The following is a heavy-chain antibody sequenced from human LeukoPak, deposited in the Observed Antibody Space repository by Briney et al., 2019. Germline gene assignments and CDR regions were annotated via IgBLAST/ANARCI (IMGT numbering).Heavy chain of an antibody. CDR2: IYYSGST. J-gene: IGHJ5*02. CDR1: GGSISSYY. D-gene: IGHD6-13*01. V-gene: IGHV4-59*12. Sequence: SETLSLTCTVSGGSISSYYWSWIRQPPGKGLEWIGYIYYSGSTNYNPSLKSRVTMSVDTSKNQFSLKLSSVTAADTAVYYCAREYSSSWYGGYWFDPWGQGTLVTVSS. CDR3: AREYSSSWYGGYWFDP.